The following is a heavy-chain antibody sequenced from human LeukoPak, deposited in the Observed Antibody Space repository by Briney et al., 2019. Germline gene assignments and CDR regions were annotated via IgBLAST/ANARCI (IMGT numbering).Heavy chain of an antibody. D-gene: IGHD2-2*01. Sequence: SETLSLTCADYGGSFSGYYWSWIRQPPGKGLEWIGEINHSGSTNYNPSLKSRVTISVDTSKNQFSLKLSSVTAADTAVYYCAILPTTYIVVVPAAPRGAFDIWGQGTMVTVSS. J-gene: IGHJ3*02. CDR3: AILPTTYIVVVPAAPRGAFDI. CDR2: INHSGST. V-gene: IGHV4-34*01. CDR1: GGSFSGYY.